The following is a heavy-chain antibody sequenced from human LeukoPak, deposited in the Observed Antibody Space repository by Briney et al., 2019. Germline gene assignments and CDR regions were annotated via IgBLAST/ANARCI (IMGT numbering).Heavy chain of an antibody. CDR2: ISSSSSTI. CDR3: ARDPGYDY. D-gene: IGHD2-2*03. J-gene: IGHJ4*02. V-gene: IGHV3-48*01. CDR1: GFTFSSYS. Sequence: GGSLRLSCAASGFTFSSYSMNWVRQAPGKGLEWVSYISSSSSTIYYADSVKGRFTISRDNAKNSLYLQMNSLRAEDTAVYYCARDPGYDYWGQGTLVTVSS.